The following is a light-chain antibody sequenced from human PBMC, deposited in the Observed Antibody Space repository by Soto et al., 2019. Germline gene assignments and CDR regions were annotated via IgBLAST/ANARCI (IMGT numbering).Light chain of an antibody. CDR2: DTN. J-gene: IGLJ3*02. Sequence: QAVVTQEPSLTVSPGGTVTLTCDSSTGAVTSGHYHYWFQQKPGQAPRTLIYDTNKKHSWTPARFSGSLLGGKAALTLSGAHPDDEADYYCLLGYSGPRVFGGGTKLTVL. CDR3: LLGYSGPRV. CDR1: TGAVTSGHY. V-gene: IGLV7-46*01.